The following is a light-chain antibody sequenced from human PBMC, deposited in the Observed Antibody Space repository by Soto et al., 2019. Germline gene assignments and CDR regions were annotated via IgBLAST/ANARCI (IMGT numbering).Light chain of an antibody. Sequence: NVLTQSPDTLSLSPGERATLSCRASQSVRSNLAWYYQKPGQAPRLLIYRASSRAAGLPDRFSGSGSETEFTLTISSLQSEDFAVYYCQQYNKWPITFGQGTRLEIK. CDR1: QSVRSN. V-gene: IGKV3-15*01. J-gene: IGKJ5*01. CDR2: RAS. CDR3: QQYNKWPIT.